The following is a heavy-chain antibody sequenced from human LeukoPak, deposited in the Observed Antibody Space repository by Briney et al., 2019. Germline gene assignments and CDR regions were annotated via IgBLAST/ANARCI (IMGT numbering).Heavy chain of an antibody. Sequence: GGSLRLSCAASGFTFSSYAMSWVRQAPGKGLEWVSAISGSGGSTYYAGSVKGRFTISRDNSKNTLYLQMNSLRAEDTAVYYCANNSIVVVPAATGDDNWFDPWGQGTLVTVSS. J-gene: IGHJ5*02. V-gene: IGHV3-23*01. CDR3: ANNSIVVVPAATGDDNWFDP. D-gene: IGHD2-2*01. CDR1: GFTFSSYA. CDR2: ISGSGGST.